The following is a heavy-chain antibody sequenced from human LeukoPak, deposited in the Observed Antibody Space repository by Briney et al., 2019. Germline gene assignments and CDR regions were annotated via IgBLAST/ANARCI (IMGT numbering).Heavy chain of an antibody. CDR1: GFTFSSYA. CDR2: ISGSGDNT. V-gene: IGHV3-23*01. Sequence: GGSLRLSCAASGFTFSSYAMSWVRQAPGKGLEWVSSISGSGDNTYYADSVKGRFTISRDNSKNTLYLQMNSLRAEDTAVYYCARDYFYNWFDPWGQGTLVTVSS. J-gene: IGHJ5*02. D-gene: IGHD2/OR15-2a*01. CDR3: ARDYFYNWFDP.